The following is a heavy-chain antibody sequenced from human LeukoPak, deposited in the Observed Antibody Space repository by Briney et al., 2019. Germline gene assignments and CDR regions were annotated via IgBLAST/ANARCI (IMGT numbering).Heavy chain of an antibody. CDR3: ARGRRDTAMIIYYYYYYMDV. CDR1: GGSISSYY. CDR2: IYYSGST. D-gene: IGHD5-18*01. J-gene: IGHJ6*03. V-gene: IGHV4-59*01. Sequence: SETLSLTCTVSGGSISSYYWSWIRQPPGKGLEWIGNIYYSGSTNYNPSLKSRVTISVDTSKNQFSLKLGSVTAADTAVYYCARGRRDTAMIIYYYYYYMDVWGKGTTVTISS.